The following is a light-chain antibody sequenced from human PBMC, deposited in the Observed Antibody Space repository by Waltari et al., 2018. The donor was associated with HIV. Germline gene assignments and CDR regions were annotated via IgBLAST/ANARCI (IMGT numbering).Light chain of an antibody. J-gene: IGKJ3*01. CDR2: GAS. CDR1: QSVSSGF. Sequence: EIVLTQSPGTLSLSPRQRATLSCRASQSVSSGFLAWYQQKPGQAPRLLIYGASSRATGIPDRFSGSGSGTDFTLTISRLEPEDFAMYYCQQYGTSTTFGPGTKVDIK. CDR3: QQYGTSTT. V-gene: IGKV3-20*01.